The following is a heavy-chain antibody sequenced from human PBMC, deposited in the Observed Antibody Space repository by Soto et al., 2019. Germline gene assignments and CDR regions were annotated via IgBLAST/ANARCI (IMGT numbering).Heavy chain of an antibody. V-gene: IGHV1-18*01. CDR1: GYTFTTYG. Sequence: ASVKVSCKASGYTFTTYGITWVRQAPGQGLKRMGWISAYNGNTNYAQKLQGRVTMTTDTSTSTAYMELRSLRSDDTAVYYCAREDFVVVPAADDSYYYYYGMDVWGQGTTVTVSS. CDR3: AREDFVVVPAADDSYYYYYGMDV. CDR2: ISAYNGNT. J-gene: IGHJ6*02. D-gene: IGHD2-2*01.